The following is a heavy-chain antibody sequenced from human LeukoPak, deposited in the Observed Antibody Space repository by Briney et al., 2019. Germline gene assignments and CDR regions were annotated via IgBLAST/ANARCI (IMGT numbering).Heavy chain of an antibody. CDR1: GYTFTSYD. CDR2: MNPNSGNT. V-gene: IGHV1-8*01. J-gene: IGHJ5*02. Sequence: ASVKVSCKASGYTFTSYDINWVRQATGQGLEWMGWMNPNSGNTGYAQKFQGRVTMTRNTSISTAYMELSSLRPEDTAVYYCARGRKNKAAELKNWFDPWGQGTLVTVSS. CDR3: ARGRKNKAAELKNWFDP. D-gene: IGHD6-13*01.